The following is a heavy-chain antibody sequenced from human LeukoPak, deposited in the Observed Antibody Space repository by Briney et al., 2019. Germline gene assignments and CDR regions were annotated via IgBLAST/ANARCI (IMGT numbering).Heavy chain of an antibody. Sequence: GASVKVSCKASGYTFTSYGIIWVRQAPGQGLQWMGWISAHNGKTNYAQNLQGRATMTTGTSTNTVYLELRSLTSDDTAVYYCARAGTTLLLDYWGQGTLVTVSS. V-gene: IGHV1-18*01. CDR1: GYTFTSYG. CDR2: ISAHNGKT. D-gene: IGHD4-11*01. CDR3: ARAGTTLLLDY. J-gene: IGHJ4*02.